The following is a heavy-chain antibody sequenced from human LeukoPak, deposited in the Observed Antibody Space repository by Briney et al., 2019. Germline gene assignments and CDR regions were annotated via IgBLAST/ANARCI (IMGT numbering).Heavy chain of an antibody. V-gene: IGHV5-51*01. D-gene: IGHD3-10*01. CDR3: ASGPYYGSGSSVDY. CDR1: GYSFTSYW. Sequence: GESLKISCKGSGYSFTSYWIGWVRQMPGKGLEWMGIIDTRYSPSFQGQVTISADKSISTAHLQWSSLKASDTAMYYCASGPYYGSGSSVDYWGQGTLVTVSS. CDR2: IDT. J-gene: IGHJ4*02.